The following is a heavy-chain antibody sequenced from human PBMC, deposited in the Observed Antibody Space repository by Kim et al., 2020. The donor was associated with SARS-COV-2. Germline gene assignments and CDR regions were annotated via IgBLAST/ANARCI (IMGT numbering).Heavy chain of an antibody. J-gene: IGHJ4*02. CDR2: IRSKPNNYAT. CDR3: SRHSGKHGDRGFDN. CDR1: GFTFSASA. D-gene: IGHD4-17*01. Sequence: GGSLRLSCAASGFTFSASAMHWVRQASGKGLEWVGRIRSKPNNYATSYAVSVTGRFTISRDDSTNTVYLQMDSLKTDDTAVYFCSRHSGKHGDRGFDNWGQGTLVTVSS. V-gene: IGHV3-73*01.